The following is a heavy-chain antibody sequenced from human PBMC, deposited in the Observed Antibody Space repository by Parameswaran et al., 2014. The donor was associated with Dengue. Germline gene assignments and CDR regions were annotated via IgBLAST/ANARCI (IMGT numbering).Heavy chain of an antibody. CDR3: ARGSHSSGYPTIPGWDY. CDR2: INTNTGNP. D-gene: IGHD3-22*01. J-gene: IGHJ4*02. Sequence: VRQAPGQGLEWMGWINTNTGNPTYAQGFTGRFVFSLDTSVSTAYLQISSLKAEDTAVYYCARGSHSSGYPTIPGWDYWGQGTLVTVSS. V-gene: IGHV7-4-1*02.